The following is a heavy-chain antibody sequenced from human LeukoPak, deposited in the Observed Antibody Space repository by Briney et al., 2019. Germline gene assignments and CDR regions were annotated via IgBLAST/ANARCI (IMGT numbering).Heavy chain of an antibody. CDR1: GASFRNYY. CDR3: ARRKRVVGSGSLRWFDP. D-gene: IGHD3-10*01. CDR2: INHSGST. V-gene: IGHV4-34*01. Sequence: SETLSLTCAVYGASFRNYYWSWIRQPPGKGLEWIGEINHSGSTNYNPSLKSRVTISVDTSKNQFSLKLSSVTAADTAVYYCARRKRVVGSGSLRWFDPWGQGTLVTVSS. J-gene: IGHJ5*02.